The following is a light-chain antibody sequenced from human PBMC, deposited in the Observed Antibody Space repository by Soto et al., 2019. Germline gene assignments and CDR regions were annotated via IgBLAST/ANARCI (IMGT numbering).Light chain of an antibody. CDR3: QSYDSSLSGVV. CDR1: SSNIGAGYD. CDR2: GNS. V-gene: IGLV1-40*01. J-gene: IGLJ2*01. Sequence: QSALTQPPSVSGAPGQRVTISCTGSSSNIGAGYDVHWYQQLPGTAPKPLIYGNSNRPSGVPDQFSGSKSGTSASLVITGLQAEDEADYYCQSYDSSLSGVVFGGGTKVTVL.